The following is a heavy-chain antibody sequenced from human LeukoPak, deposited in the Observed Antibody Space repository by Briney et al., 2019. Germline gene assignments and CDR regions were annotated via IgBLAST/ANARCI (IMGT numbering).Heavy chain of an antibody. J-gene: IGHJ5*02. Sequence: SQTLSLTCTVSGGSISSGSYYWSWIRQPAGKGLEWIGRIYTSGSTNYNPSLKSRVTISVDTSKNQFSLKLRSLTAADTAVYYCARNLWHSSSDWFDPWNQGTPVTVYS. CDR2: IYTSGST. D-gene: IGHD6-6*01. CDR1: GGSISSGSYY. V-gene: IGHV4-61*02. CDR3: ARNLWHSSSDWFDP.